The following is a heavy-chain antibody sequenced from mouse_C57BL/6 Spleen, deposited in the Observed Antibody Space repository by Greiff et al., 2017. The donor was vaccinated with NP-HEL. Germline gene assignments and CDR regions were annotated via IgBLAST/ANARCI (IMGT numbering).Heavy chain of an antibody. J-gene: IGHJ2*01. D-gene: IGHD2-2*01. CDR1: GYTFTSYW. CDR3: ARGVGVTFDY. V-gene: IGHV1-69*01. CDR2: IDPSDSYT. Sequence: QLQQSGAELVMPGASVKLSCKASGYTFTSYWMHWVKQRPGQGLEWIGEIDPSDSYTNYNQKFKGKSTLTVDKSSSTAYMQLSSLTSEDSAVYYCARGVGVTFDYWGQGTTLTVSS.